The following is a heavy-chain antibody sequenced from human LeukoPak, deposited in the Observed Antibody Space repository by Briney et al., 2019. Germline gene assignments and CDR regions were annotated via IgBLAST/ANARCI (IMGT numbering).Heavy chain of an antibody. CDR3: ARDGVYYDSSGPGFDY. J-gene: IGHJ4*02. D-gene: IGHD3-22*01. Sequence: ASVKVSCKASGYTFTSYGISWVRQAPGQGLEWMGWISAYNGNTNYAQKLQGRVTMTTDTSTSTAYMELRSLRSDDTAVYYCARDGVYYDSSGPGFDYWGQGTLVTVSS. CDR2: ISAYNGNT. V-gene: IGHV1-18*01. CDR1: GYTFTSYG.